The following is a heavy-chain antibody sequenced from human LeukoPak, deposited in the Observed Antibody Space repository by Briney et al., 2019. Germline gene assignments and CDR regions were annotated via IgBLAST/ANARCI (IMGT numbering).Heavy chain of an antibody. Sequence: GGSLRLSCAASGFTFSRYAMSWVRQAPGKGLEWVSAISGSGGSTYYADSVKGRFTISRDNSKNTLYLQMNSLRAEDTAVYYCAKVQLWPRMAWFDYWGQGTLVTVSS. CDR1: GFTFSRYA. CDR3: AKVQLWPRMAWFDY. J-gene: IGHJ4*02. CDR2: ISGSGGST. D-gene: IGHD5-18*01. V-gene: IGHV3-23*01.